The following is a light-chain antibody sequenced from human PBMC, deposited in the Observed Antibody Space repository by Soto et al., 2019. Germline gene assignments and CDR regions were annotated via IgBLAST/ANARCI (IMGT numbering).Light chain of an antibody. CDR2: GAS. CDR1: HTIATY. Sequence: DIQMTXXPXXXSASVGDRVTLTCRASHTIATYLNWYQQKAGKVPEVLIYGASTLQVGVPSRFTGSGYGTDFTLTINNVQPEDFATYYCQQFYYYAHTFGQGTKLEVK. V-gene: IGKV1-39*01. CDR3: QQFYYYAHT. J-gene: IGKJ2*01.